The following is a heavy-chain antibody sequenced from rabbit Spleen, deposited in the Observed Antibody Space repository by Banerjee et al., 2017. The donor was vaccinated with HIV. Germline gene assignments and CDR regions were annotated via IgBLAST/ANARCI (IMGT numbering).Heavy chain of an antibody. J-gene: IGHJ4*01. CDR1: GFSFSSRYY. Sequence: QSLEESGGDLVKPGASLTLTCTASGFSFSSRYYMCWVRQAPGKGLEWIACIYAGGGGDTYYATWAKGRFTISKTSSTTVTLQMTSLTAADTATYFCARETSSGWGVVSYYFNLWGPDTLVTVS. V-gene: IGHV1S40*01. CDR2: IYAGGGGDT. CDR3: ARETSSGWGVVSYYFNL. D-gene: IGHD4-1*01.